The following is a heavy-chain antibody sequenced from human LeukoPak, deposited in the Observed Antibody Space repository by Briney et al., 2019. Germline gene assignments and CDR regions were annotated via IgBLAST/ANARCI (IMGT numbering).Heavy chain of an antibody. Sequence: PGGSLRLSCAASGFTFSSYSMNWVRQAPGKGLEWVSSISSSSSYIYYADSVKVRFTISRDNAKNSLYLQMNSLRAEDTAVYYCARLQPLYGDYALDYWGQGTLVTVSS. CDR1: GFTFSSYS. D-gene: IGHD4-17*01. CDR3: ARLQPLYGDYALDY. CDR2: ISSSSSYI. J-gene: IGHJ4*02. V-gene: IGHV3-21*01.